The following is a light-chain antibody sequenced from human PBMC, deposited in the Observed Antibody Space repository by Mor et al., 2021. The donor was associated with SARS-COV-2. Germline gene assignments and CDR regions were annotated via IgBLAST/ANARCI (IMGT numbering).Light chain of an antibody. V-gene: IGKV1-5*03. J-gene: IGKJ4*01. Sequence: ASQHISPCLAWYQQKTGKAPKLLISKASDLESGVPSRFSGDGFGTDFTLTISSLQPDDSAVYYCQQYDSYPLTFGGGTKVE. CDR3: QQYDSYPLT. CDR2: KAS. CDR1: QHISPC.